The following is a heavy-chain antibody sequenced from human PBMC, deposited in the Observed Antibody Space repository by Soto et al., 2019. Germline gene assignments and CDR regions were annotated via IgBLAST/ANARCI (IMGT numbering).Heavy chain of an antibody. J-gene: IGHJ5*02. Sequence: GESLKISCAASGFTFSSYAMSWVRQAPGKGLEWVSAISGSGGSTYYADSVKGRFTISRDNSKNTLYLQMNSLRAEDTAVYYCAKGSGGRIAARPSFDPWGQGTLVTVSS. CDR3: AKGSGGRIAARPSFDP. CDR1: GFTFSSYA. CDR2: ISGSGGST. V-gene: IGHV3-23*01. D-gene: IGHD6-6*01.